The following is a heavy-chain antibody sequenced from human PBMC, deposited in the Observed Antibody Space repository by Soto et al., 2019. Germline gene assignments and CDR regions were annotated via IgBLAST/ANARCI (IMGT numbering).Heavy chain of an antibody. CDR2: IDPSDSYT. D-gene: IGHD2-8*01. V-gene: IGHV5-10-1*01. J-gene: IGHJ6*02. CDR1: GYSFTSYW. Sequence: PGESLKISCKGSGYSFTSYWISWVRQMPGKGLEWMGRIDPSDSYTNYSPSFQGHVTISADKSVSTAYLQWSSLKASDTAMYYCARHNRDIVLMVYAGYYGMDVWGQGTTVTV. CDR3: ARHNRDIVLMVYAGYYGMDV.